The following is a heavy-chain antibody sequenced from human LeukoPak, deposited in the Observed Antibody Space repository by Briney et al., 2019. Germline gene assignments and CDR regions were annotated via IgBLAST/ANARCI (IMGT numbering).Heavy chain of an antibody. Sequence: GGSLRLSCAASGFTFSNYWMHWVRHAPGKGLVWVSRINSDGSTTNYADSVKGRFTISRDNAKNTLYLQMNSPRAEDTAVYYCARRVEGVVYGMDVWGQGTTVTVSS. CDR2: INSDGSTT. CDR3: ARRVEGVVYGMDV. J-gene: IGHJ6*02. V-gene: IGHV3-74*01. CDR1: GFTFSNYW. D-gene: IGHD2-15*01.